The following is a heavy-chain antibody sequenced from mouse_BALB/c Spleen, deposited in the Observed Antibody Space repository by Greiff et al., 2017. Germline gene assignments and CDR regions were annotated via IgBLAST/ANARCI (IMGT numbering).Heavy chain of an antibody. Sequence: VQLQQSGAELARPGASVKLSCKASGYTFTSYWMQWVKQRPGQGLEWIGAIYPGDGDTRYTQKFKGKATLTADKSSSTAYMQLSSLASEDSAVYYCARRDYYGSSFDYWGQGTTLTVSS. J-gene: IGHJ2*01. CDR2: IYPGDGDT. D-gene: IGHD1-1*01. CDR1: GYTFTSYW. V-gene: IGHV1-87*01. CDR3: ARRDYYGSSFDY.